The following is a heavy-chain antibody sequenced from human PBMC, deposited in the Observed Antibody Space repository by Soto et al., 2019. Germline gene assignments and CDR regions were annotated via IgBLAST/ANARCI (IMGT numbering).Heavy chain of an antibody. D-gene: IGHD4-4*01. Sequence: GGSLRLSCAASGFGFSSYGMHWVRQAPGKGLEWVAVISYDGSNKYYADSVKGRFTISRDNSKNKLYLQMSSLRAEDTAVYYCATPAHDYNNYYYYYGMDAWGQ. CDR3: ATPAHDYNNYYYYYGMDA. V-gene: IGHV3-30*03. J-gene: IGHJ6*02. CDR2: ISYDGSNK. CDR1: GFGFSSYG.